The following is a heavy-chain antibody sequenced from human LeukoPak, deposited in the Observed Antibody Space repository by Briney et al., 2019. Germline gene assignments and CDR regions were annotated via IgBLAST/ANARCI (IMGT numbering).Heavy chain of an antibody. CDR2: FDPEDGET. CDR3: SIVSTDYYYYYGMDV. Sequence: ASVKVSCKVSGYTLTELSMHWVRQAPGQGREWMGGFDPEDGETIYAQKFQGRVTMTEDTSTDTTYMDLSSLRSEDPAVYYCSIVSTDYYYYYGMDVRGQGTTVTVST. J-gene: IGHJ6*01. CDR1: GYTLTELS. V-gene: IGHV1-24*01.